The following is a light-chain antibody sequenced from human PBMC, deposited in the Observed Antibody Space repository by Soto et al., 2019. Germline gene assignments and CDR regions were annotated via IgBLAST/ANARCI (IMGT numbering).Light chain of an antibody. CDR2: SAS. CDR1: QSVSSN. V-gene: IGKV3-15*01. J-gene: IGKJ2*01. Sequence: EIVMTQSPATLSVSPGERATLSCRASQSVSSNLAWHQQKPGQAPRLLIYSASTRATGTPARFSGSGSGTEFTLTISSLLSEDIAVYYCQQYGSSPYTFGQGTKLEIK. CDR3: QQYGSSPYT.